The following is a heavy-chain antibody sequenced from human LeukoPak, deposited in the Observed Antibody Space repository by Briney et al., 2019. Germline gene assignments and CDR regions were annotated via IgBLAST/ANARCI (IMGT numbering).Heavy chain of an antibody. J-gene: IGHJ4*02. CDR2: IRFDGGNK. CDR3: ARDTSCRGNADFDT. Sequence: GGSLRLSCTASRFTFNIYGMHWVRQAPGKGLEWVAFIRFDGGNKYYADSVKGRFTISRDNSKNTLYLQMDSLSAEDTAVYYCARDTSCRGNADFDTWGQGTLVTVSS. D-gene: IGHD4-23*01. CDR1: RFTFNIYG. V-gene: IGHV3-30*02.